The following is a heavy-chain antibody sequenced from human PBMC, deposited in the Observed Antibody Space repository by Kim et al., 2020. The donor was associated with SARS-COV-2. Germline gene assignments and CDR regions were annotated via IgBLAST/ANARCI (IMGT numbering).Heavy chain of an antibody. CDR1: GYTFTSYY. CDR3: ARDLGAAGPINWFDP. CDR2: INPSGGST. V-gene: IGHV1-46*01. Sequence: ASVKVSCKASGYTFTSYYMHWVRQAPGQGLEWMGIINPSGGSTSYAQKFQGRVTMTRGTSTSTVYMELSSLRSEDTAVYYCARDLGAAGPINWFDPWGQGTLVTVSS. J-gene: IGHJ5*02. D-gene: IGHD6-13*01.